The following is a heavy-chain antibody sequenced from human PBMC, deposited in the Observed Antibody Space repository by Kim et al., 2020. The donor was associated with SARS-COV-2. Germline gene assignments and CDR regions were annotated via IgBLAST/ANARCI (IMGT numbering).Heavy chain of an antibody. Sequence: LSLTCAASGFPFSNSPMSWVRQAPGKGLEWVSTIDGRGATTYYPGSVKGRFTISRDNSKNTLYLQMNNLRAEDTAVYFCAKSGQLDYWGQGTLVTVSS. D-gene: IGHD5-12*01. V-gene: IGHV3-23*01. J-gene: IGHJ4*02. CDR1: GFPFSNSP. CDR2: IDGRGATT. CDR3: AKSGQLDY.